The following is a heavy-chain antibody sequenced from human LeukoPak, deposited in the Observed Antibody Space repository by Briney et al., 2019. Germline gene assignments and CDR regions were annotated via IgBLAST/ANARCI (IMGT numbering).Heavy chain of an antibody. CDR1: GFTFSSYG. V-gene: IGHV3-23*01. Sequence: GGTLRLSCAASGFTFSSYGMSWVRQAPGKGLEWVSAISTTGGSTYYADSVKGRFTISRDNSKNTLYLQMNSLRAEDTAIYYCAKNGDRGAYCSGGSCYPYYYYYMDVWGKGTTVTISS. D-gene: IGHD2-15*01. J-gene: IGHJ6*03. CDR2: ISTTGGST. CDR3: AKNGDRGAYCSGGSCYPYYYYYMDV.